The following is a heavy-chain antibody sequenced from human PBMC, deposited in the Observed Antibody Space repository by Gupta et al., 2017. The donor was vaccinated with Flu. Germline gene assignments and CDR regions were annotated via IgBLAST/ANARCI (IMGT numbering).Heavy chain of an antibody. CDR1: GFICSDYG. J-gene: IGHJ5*02. D-gene: IGHD2-15*01. Sequence: QVQLVESGGGVVQPGRSLRLSCAASGFICSDYGMHWVRQAPGRGLEWLAFIWFDGSDTYYADSVKGRFTISRDNSKSTLYRQMNSLRAEDTAVYYCTRGVVPRWFDPWGQGTRVTVSS. CDR2: IWFDGSDT. V-gene: IGHV3-33*01. CDR3: TRGVVPRWFDP.